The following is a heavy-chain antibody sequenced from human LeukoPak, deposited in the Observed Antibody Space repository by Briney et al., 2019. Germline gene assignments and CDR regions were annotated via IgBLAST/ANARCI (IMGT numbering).Heavy chain of an antibody. V-gene: IGHV3-21*01. Sequence: GGSLRLSCAASGFTFSSYSMNWVRQAPGKGLEWVSSISSTSSYIYYADSVKGRFTISRDNAKNSLYLQMNSLRAEDTAVYYCARDPSGIAAAVNWFDPWGQGTLVTVSS. CDR2: ISSTSSYI. D-gene: IGHD6-13*01. J-gene: IGHJ5*02. CDR1: GFTFSSYS. CDR3: ARDPSGIAAAVNWFDP.